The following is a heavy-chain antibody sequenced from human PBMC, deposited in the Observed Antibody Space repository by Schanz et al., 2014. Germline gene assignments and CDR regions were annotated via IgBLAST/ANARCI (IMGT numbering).Heavy chain of an antibody. Sequence: EVQLVESGGGLVKPGGSLRLSCAASGFTFSSYGMNWVRQAPGKGLEWVSYISSSSSYIYYADSMKGRFIISRDSSKNTLFLQMNSLRPEDTALYFCARDEGRDGYNLAFDVWGQGTLVTVSS. V-gene: IGHV3-21*04. J-gene: IGHJ3*01. CDR1: GFTFSSYG. CDR2: ISSSSSYI. CDR3: ARDEGRDGYNLAFDV. D-gene: IGHD5-12*01.